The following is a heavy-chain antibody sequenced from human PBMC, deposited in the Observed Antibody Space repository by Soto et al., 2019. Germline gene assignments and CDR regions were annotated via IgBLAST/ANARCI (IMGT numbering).Heavy chain of an antibody. J-gene: IGHJ6*02. D-gene: IGHD1-20*01. Sequence: QVQLVQSGAEVKKPGSSVKVSCKASGGTFSNYAFSWVRQAPGQGLEWMGGIIPIFGTTDYAQKFQGRVTLSADKSTVTVYMELSSLSSEDTAVYFCARGSRALRYDQSSYYYYGMDVWGQGTTVTVSS. CDR1: GGTFSNYA. V-gene: IGHV1-69*06. CDR2: IIPIFGTT. CDR3: ARGSRALRYDQSSYYYYGMDV.